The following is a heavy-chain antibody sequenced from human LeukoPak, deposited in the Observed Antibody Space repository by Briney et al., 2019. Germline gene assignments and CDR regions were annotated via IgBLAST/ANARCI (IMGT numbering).Heavy chain of an antibody. CDR1: GFTFSSYG. J-gene: IGHJ4*02. V-gene: IGHV3-30*18. Sequence: GGSLRLSCAASGFTFSSYGMHWVRQAPGKGLEWVAVISYDGSNKYYADSVKGRFTISRDNSKNTLYLQMNSLRAEDTAVYYCAKDQARFMKHFDYWGQGTLVTVSS. CDR2: ISYDGSNK. CDR3: AKDQARFMKHFDY. D-gene: IGHD3-16*01.